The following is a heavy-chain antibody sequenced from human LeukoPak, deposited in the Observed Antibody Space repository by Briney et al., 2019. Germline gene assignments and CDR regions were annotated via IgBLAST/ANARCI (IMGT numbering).Heavy chain of an antibody. V-gene: IGHV3-13*01. CDR1: GFTSNYYD. D-gene: IGHD3-22*01. Sequence: PGGSLRLSCAVSGFTSNYYDMHWVRQAPGKRLEWVSAIRTTGDTHYPDSVKGRFAMSREDAKNSVHLQMNTLRAGDTAVYYCARGVSYYYDNSGHPGWYFDLWGRGTLVTVSS. CDR2: IRTTGDT. CDR3: ARGVSYYYDNSGHPGWYFDL. J-gene: IGHJ2*01.